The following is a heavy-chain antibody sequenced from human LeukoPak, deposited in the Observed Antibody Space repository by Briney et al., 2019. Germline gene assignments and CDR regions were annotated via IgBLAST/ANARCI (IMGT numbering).Heavy chain of an antibody. D-gene: IGHD6-19*01. Sequence: ASVKVSCKASGYTFTGYYIHWVRQAPGQGLQWMGRINPSSGGTNYAQNFQGRVTMTRDTSISTAYMELSSLRSDDTAVYYCARERESVAGRELDYWGQGTLVTVSS. CDR1: GYTFTGYY. J-gene: IGHJ4*02. V-gene: IGHV1-2*06. CDR2: INPSSGGT. CDR3: ARERESVAGRELDY.